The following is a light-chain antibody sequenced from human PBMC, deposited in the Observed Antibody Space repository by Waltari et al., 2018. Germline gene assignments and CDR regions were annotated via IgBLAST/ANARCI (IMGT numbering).Light chain of an antibody. CDR2: EVS. CDR3: SSYTSSSVV. CDR1: SSDVGGYNY. Sequence: QSALTKPASVSGSPGQSITIPCTGTSSDVGGYNYASWYQQHPGKAPKLMIYEVSNRPSGVSNRFSGSKSGNTASLTISGLQAEDEADYYCSSYTSSSVVFGGGTKLTVL. J-gene: IGLJ2*01. V-gene: IGLV2-14*01.